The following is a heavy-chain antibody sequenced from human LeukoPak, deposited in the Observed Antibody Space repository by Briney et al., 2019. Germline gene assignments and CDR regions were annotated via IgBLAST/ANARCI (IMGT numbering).Heavy chain of an antibody. CDR3: ARAGFWSGYLDENWFDP. D-gene: IGHD3-3*01. CDR1: GYTFTGYY. CDR2: INPNSGGT. J-gene: IGHJ5*02. Sequence: GASVKVSCKASGYTFTGYYMHWVRQAPGQGLEWMGWINPNSGGTNYAQKFQGRVTITADKSTSTAYMELSSLRSEDTAVYYCARAGFWSGYLDENWFDPWGQGTLVTVSS. V-gene: IGHV1-2*02.